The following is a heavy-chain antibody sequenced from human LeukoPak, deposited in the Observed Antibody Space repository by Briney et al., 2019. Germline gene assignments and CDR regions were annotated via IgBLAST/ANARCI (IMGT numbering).Heavy chain of an antibody. CDR3: AGDSGNSGYDVHDY. Sequence: GGSLRLSCAASAFTFRTYWMTWVRQAPGKGLEWVANIQKDGTEKNYVDSVKGRFTISRDNAKNSLYLQMNSLRVEDTSVYYCAGDSGNSGYDVHDYWGQGTLVTVSS. J-gene: IGHJ4*02. CDR1: AFTFRTYW. CDR2: IQKDGTEK. V-gene: IGHV3-7*01. D-gene: IGHD5-12*01.